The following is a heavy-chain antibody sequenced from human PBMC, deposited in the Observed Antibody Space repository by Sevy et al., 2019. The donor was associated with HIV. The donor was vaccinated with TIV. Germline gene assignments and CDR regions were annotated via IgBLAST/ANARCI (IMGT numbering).Heavy chain of an antibody. CDR1: GYTFTSYG. CDR2: ISAYNGNT. V-gene: IGHV1-18*01. Sequence: ASVKVSCKASGYTFTSYGISWVRQAPGQGLEWMGWISAYNGNTNYAQKLQGRVTMTTDTSTSTAYMERRSLRSDDTAVYYCARDRGHRYCSSTSCSRNWFDPWGQGTLVTVSS. CDR3: ARDRGHRYCSSTSCSRNWFDP. D-gene: IGHD2-2*01. J-gene: IGHJ5*02.